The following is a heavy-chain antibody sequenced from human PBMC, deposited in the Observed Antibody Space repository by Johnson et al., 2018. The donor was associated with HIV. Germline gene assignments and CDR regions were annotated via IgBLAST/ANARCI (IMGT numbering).Heavy chain of an antibody. V-gene: IGHV3-66*01. CDR2: IYSGGST. D-gene: IGHD4-17*01. CDR1: GFTISSNY. Sequence: EVQLVESGGGLIQPGGSLRLSCAASGFTISSNYMSWVRQAPGKGLEWVSVIYSGGSTYYADSVKGRFTISRDNSKNTLYLQMNSLRAEDTAVYYCARDVTKDAFDIWGQGTMVTVSS. J-gene: IGHJ3*02. CDR3: ARDVTKDAFDI.